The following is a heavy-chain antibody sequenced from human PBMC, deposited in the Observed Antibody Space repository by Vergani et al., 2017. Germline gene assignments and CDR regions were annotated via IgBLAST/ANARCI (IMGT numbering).Heavy chain of an antibody. Sequence: QVHLVESGGGVVQPGRSLRLSCVVSGFTSSYYGMHWVRQAPGKGLEWVAVISYDGTQKYYADSVKGRFTISRDNSKSTLYLQMNSLRTEDTAVYYCATKSGGTPGCQIVCFREWGQGTLVTVSS. D-gene: IGHD2-15*01. CDR1: GFTSSYYG. J-gene: IGHJ1*01. V-gene: IGHV3-30*03. CDR2: ISYDGTQK. CDR3: ATKSGGTPGCQIVCFRE.